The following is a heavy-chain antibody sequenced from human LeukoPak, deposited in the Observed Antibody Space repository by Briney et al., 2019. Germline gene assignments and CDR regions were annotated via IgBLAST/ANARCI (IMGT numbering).Heavy chain of an antibody. D-gene: IGHD3-10*01. J-gene: IGHJ5*02. CDR1: GGSISSYY. Sequence: PSETLSLTCTVSGGSISSYYWSWIRQPPGKGLEWIWYIYYSGSTNYNPSLKSRVTISVDTSKNQFSLKLSSVTAADTAVYYCARDYYGSGSYYKRTWGQGTLVTVSS. CDR3: ARDYYGSGSYYKRT. V-gene: IGHV4-59*01. CDR2: IYYSGST.